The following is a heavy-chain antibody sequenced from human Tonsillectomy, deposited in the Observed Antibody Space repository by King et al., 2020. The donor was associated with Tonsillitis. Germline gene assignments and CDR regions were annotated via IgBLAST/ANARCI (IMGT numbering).Heavy chain of an antibody. J-gene: IGHJ6*02. D-gene: IGHD3-9*01. CDR1: GFTFSNYW. CDR3: ARGPEYYDILTGYLPGYYGMDV. V-gene: IGHV3-74*01. CDR2: INSDGSST. Sequence: VQLVESGGGLVQPGGSLRLSCAASGFTFSNYWMHGVRQAPGKGLVWVSRINSDGSSTSYADSVKGRFTISRDNAKNTLYLQMNSLRAEDTAVYYCARGPEYYDILTGYLPGYYGMDVWGQGTTVTVSS.